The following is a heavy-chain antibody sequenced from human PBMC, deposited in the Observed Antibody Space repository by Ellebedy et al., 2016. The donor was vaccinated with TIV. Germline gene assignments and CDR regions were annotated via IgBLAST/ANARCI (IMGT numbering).Heavy chain of an antibody. J-gene: IGHJ4*02. D-gene: IGHD3-10*01. CDR1: GFSFSSYG. Sequence: PGGSLRLSCVASGFSFSSYGMHWVRQAPGKGLEWVSAIGGSGKFYADSVNGRFTISRDNSKNTLYLQMNSLGAEDTAIYYCAKGGRGVPFDYWGQGTLVTVSS. CDR2: IGGSGK. V-gene: IGHV3-23*01. CDR3: AKGGRGVPFDY.